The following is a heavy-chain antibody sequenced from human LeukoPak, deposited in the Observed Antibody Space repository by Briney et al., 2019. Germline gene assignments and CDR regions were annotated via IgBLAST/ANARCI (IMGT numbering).Heavy chain of an antibody. CDR3: ARVSNWGGYFDY. D-gene: IGHD7-27*01. J-gene: IGHJ4*02. CDR1: GFIVSNNY. CDR2: LYNAGST. V-gene: IGHV3-53*01. Sequence: GGSLRLSCVASGFIVSNNYMSWVRQAPGKGLEWVSVLYNAGSTYYADSVKGRFTISRDNSKNTLYLQMNSQRAEDTAVYYCARVSNWGGYFDYWGQGALVTVSS.